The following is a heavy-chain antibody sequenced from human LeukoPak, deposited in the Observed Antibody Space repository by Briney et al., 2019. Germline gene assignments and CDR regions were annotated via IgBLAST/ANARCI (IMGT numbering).Heavy chain of an antibody. D-gene: IGHD3-22*01. CDR3: ARGVPATYESSGYCDY. CDR1: GGTFSSYA. CDR2: INPNSGGT. Sequence: GASVKVSCKASGGTFSSYAISWVRQAPGQGLEWMGWINPNSGGTNYAQKLQGRVTMTRDTSISTAYMELSRLRSDDTAVYYCARGVPATYESSGYCDYWGQGTLVTVPS. V-gene: IGHV1-2*02. J-gene: IGHJ4*02.